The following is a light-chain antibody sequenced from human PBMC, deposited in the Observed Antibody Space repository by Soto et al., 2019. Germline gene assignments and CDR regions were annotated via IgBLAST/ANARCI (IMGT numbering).Light chain of an antibody. V-gene: IGLV1-40*01. CDR2: GSS. CDR3: QSYDSSLSGSNV. Sequence: QSVLTQPPSVSGAPGQRVTISCTGSSSNIGAGYDVHWYQQLPGTAPKLLIYGSSNRPSGVPDRFSGSKSGTSASLAITGLQAEDEADYYCQSYDSSLSGSNVFGTGTKVTVL. J-gene: IGLJ1*01. CDR1: SSNIGAGYD.